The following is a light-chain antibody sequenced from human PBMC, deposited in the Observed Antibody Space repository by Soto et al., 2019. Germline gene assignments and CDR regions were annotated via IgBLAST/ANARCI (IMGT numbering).Light chain of an antibody. V-gene: IGLV1-47*01. CDR2: RDN. Sequence: QSVMTQPPSASGTPGQRVTISCSGSTSNIGSNYVYCYQHLPGTAPKLLIYRDNQRPSGVPDRFSGSKSGTSASLAISGLRSGDEADYYCAAWDDSLSGVVFGGGTKLTVL. J-gene: IGLJ2*01. CDR3: AAWDDSLSGVV. CDR1: TSNIGSNY.